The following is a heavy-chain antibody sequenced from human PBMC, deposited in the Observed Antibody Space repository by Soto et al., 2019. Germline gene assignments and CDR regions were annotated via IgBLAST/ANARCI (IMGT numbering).Heavy chain of an antibody. V-gene: IGHV4-34*01. CDR1: GGSFSGYY. CDR3: ARVPGRRNWFDP. J-gene: IGHJ5*02. CDR2: INHSGST. Sequence: PSETLSLTCAVYGGSFSGYYWSWIRQPPGKGLEWIGEINHSGSTNYNPSLKSRVTISVDTSKNQFSLKLSSVTAADTAVYYCARVPGRRNWFDPWGQGTLATVSS.